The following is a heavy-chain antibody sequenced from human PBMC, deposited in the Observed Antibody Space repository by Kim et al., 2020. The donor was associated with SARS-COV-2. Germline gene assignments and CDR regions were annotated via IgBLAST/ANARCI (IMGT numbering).Heavy chain of an antibody. CDR1: GFTFSSYW. Sequence: GGSLRLSCAASGFTFSSYWMSWVRQAPGKGLEWVANIKEDGSDKYYVDSVKGRFTISRDNAKKSLYLQVNSLRAEDTAVYYCARGVSGYSDSSGYYYYFDYWGQGTLVTVSS. V-gene: IGHV3-7*01. D-gene: IGHD3-22*01. J-gene: IGHJ4*02. CDR3: ARGVSGYSDSSGYYYYFDY. CDR2: IKEDGSDK.